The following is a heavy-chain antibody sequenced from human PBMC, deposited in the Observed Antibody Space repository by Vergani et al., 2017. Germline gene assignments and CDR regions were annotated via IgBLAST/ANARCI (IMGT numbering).Heavy chain of an antibody. V-gene: IGHV4-31*03. Sequence: QVQLQESGPGLVKPSQTLSLTCSVSGDSISSGGYYWNWIRQHPGKGLEWIGYIYSTGSTHHNPSLRRRINMSVDTSKKQFSLKLNSVTAADTAMYYCARMGGYDEGDAFRIGYFDSWGPGILVTVSS. CDR1: GDSISSGGYY. CDR2: IYSTGST. J-gene: IGHJ4*02. D-gene: IGHD2-15*01. CDR3: ARMGGYDEGDAFRIGYFDS.